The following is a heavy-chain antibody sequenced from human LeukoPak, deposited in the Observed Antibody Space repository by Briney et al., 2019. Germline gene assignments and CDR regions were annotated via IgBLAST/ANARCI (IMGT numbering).Heavy chain of an antibody. CDR2: MSYDGSNK. J-gene: IGHJ4*02. Sequence: PGRSLRLSCAASGFTFSSYGMHWVRQAPGKGLEWVAVMSYDGSNKYYADSVKGRFTISRDNSKNTLYLQMNSLRAEDTAVYYCAKDYWNDGLDYWGQGTLVTVSS. CDR3: AKDYWNDGLDY. V-gene: IGHV3-30*18. D-gene: IGHD1-1*01. CDR1: GFTFSSYG.